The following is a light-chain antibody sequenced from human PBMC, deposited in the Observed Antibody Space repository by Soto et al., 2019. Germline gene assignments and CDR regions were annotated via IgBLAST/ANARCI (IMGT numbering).Light chain of an antibody. CDR2: GAS. J-gene: IGKJ1*01. CDR3: QQHNNWPLS. CDR1: PSVSSN. V-gene: IGKV3D-15*01. Sequence: EIALTQPPATPLLSPGERATLSRRASPSVSSNLAWYQHKPGQAPRLLIYGASTRATGIPARFGGSGSGTEFTLTISSLQSEDFAVYYCQQHNNWPLSFGQGTKV.